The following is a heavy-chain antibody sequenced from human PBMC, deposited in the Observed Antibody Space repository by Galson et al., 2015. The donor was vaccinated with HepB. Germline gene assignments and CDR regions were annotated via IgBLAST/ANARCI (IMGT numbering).Heavy chain of an antibody. D-gene: IGHD6-19*01. CDR1: GFTFDDYA. V-gene: IGHV3-9*01. Sequence: SLRLSCAASGFTFDDYAMHWVRQAPGKGLEWVSGISWNSGSIGYADSVKGRFTISRDNAKNSLYLQMNSLRAEDTALYYCAKGGDGGWYMEMDTLYFDYWGQGTLVTVSS. CDR3: AKGGDGGWYMEMDTLYFDY. J-gene: IGHJ4*02. CDR2: ISWNSGSI.